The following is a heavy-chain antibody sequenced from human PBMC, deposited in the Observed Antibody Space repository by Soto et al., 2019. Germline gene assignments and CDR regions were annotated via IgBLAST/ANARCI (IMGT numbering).Heavy chain of an antibody. V-gene: IGHV4-4*02. CDR3: AREKRYCSSTSCPGGRVFDP. J-gene: IGHJ5*02. D-gene: IGHD2-2*01. CDR2: IYHRGST. Sequence: PSETLSLTCAVSGGSISSSNWWSWVRQPPGKGLEWIGEIYHRGSTNYNPSLKSRVTISVDKSKNQFSLKLSSVTAADTAVYYCAREKRYCSSTSCPGGRVFDPWGQGTLVTVSS. CDR1: GGSISSSNW.